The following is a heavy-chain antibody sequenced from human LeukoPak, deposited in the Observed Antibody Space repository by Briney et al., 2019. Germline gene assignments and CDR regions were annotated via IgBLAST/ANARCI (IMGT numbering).Heavy chain of an antibody. CDR3: AISDMAAAGIDD. D-gene: IGHD6-13*01. Sequence: GGSLRLSCAASGFTFSRYSMNWVRQAPGKGLEWVSSITSSSSYIYYADSVKGRFTISRDNAKNSLYLQMNSLRAEDTAVYYCAISDMAAAGIDDWGQGTLVTVSS. CDR1: GFTFSRYS. J-gene: IGHJ4*02. CDR2: ITSSSSYI. V-gene: IGHV3-21*01.